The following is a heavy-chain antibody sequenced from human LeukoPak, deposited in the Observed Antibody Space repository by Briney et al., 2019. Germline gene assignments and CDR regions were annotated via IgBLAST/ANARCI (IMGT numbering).Heavy chain of an antibody. J-gene: IGHJ3*02. V-gene: IGHV3-72*01. CDR2: IGNKADSYTT. D-gene: IGHD1-26*01. Sequence: GGSLRLSCAASGFTFSTYGLSWVRQAPEKGLEWIGRIGNKADSYTTEFAASVKGRFTISRSDSTNSLYLHMNSLKTEDTAVYHCTRGYSGVSAYAFDIWGQGTMVTVSS. CDR1: GFTFSTYG. CDR3: TRGYSGVSAYAFDI.